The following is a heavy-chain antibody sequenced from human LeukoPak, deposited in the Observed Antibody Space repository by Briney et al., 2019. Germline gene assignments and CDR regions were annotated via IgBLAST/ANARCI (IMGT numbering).Heavy chain of an antibody. CDR1: GFSFSTYW. D-gene: IGHD3-10*01. Sequence: GGSLRLSCETSGFSFSTYWMSWVRQAPGKGLERVANIRPGGSEKYYVDSVKGRFTISRDIAKQSVFLQMTSLRVEDTAVYYCARLSAMVRGPEDIFYFEYWGLGTLVTVSS. V-gene: IGHV3-7*01. J-gene: IGHJ4*02. CDR2: IRPGGSEK. CDR3: ARLSAMVRGPEDIFYFEY.